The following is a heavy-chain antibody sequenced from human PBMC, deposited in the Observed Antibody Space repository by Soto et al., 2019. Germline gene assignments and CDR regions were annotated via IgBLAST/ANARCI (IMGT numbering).Heavy chain of an antibody. D-gene: IGHD1-26*01. J-gene: IGHJ4*02. CDR3: ARHHVRGRTIAGAAEF. CDR1: GGFLSESY. CDR2: INYSGNT. V-gene: IGHV4-34*01. Sequence: PSETLSLTCAVYGGFLSESYWTWIRQPPGKALEWIGEINYSGNTNYNPSLKSRVTISVDTSKDQLFLNLSSVTAADTAMYYCARHHVRGRTIAGAAEFWGQGTLVTVSS.